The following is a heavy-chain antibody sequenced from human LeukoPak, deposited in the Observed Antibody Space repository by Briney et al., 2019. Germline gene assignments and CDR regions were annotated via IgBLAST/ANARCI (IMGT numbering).Heavy chain of an antibody. V-gene: IGHV3-23*01. CDR2: ISGSGGST. J-gene: IGHJ4*02. CDR1: GFTFSSYG. D-gene: IGHD2-15*01. Sequence: PGGTLRLSCAASGFTFSSYGMSWVRQAPGKGLEWVSAISGSGGSTYYADSVKGRFTISRDNSKNTLYLQMNSLRAEDTAVYYCARLGARRPYCSGGSCHREYWGQGTLVTVSS. CDR3: ARLGARRPYCSGGSCHREY.